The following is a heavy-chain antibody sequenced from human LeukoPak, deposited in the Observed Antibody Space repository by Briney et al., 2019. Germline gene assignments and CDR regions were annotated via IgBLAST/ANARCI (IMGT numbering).Heavy chain of an antibody. Sequence: ASVKVSCKASGYSFTSYGISWVRQAPGQGLEWMGWISANNGNTNYAQKLQGRVTMTTDTSTNTVYMELRSLRSDDTAVYYCAREDCGSTSCYSVGLSLGNDYWGQGTLVTVSS. D-gene: IGHD2-2*01. V-gene: IGHV1-18*01. CDR2: ISANNGNT. CDR1: GYSFTSYG. CDR3: AREDCGSTSCYSVGLSLGNDY. J-gene: IGHJ4*02.